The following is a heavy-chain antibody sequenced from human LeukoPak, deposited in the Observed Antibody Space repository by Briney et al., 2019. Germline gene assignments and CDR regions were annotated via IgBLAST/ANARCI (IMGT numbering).Heavy chain of an antibody. V-gene: IGHV3-23*01. J-gene: IGHJ4*02. Sequence: PGGSLRLSCAPSGFTFSSYAMRWVRQAPGKGLEWVSAISGSGGSTYYADSVKGRFTISRDNSKNTLYLQMNSLRAEDTAVYYCAKDLWSYYYGSGSYLDYWGQGTLVTVSS. CDR1: GFTFSSYA. D-gene: IGHD3-10*01. CDR2: ISGSGGST. CDR3: AKDLWSYYYGSGSYLDY.